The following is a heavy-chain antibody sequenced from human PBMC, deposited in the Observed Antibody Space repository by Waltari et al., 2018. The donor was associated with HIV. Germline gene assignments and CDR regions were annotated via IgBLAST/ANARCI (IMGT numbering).Heavy chain of an antibody. CDR2: ISSGSSTI. V-gene: IGHV3-48*04. J-gene: IGHJ4*02. D-gene: IGHD6-19*01. CDR1: GFTFRSYS. CDR3: AREGIAVADY. Sequence: EVQLVESGGGLVQPGGSLRLYCAASGFTFRSYSMNWVRQAPGKGLGGVSYISSGSSTIYYADSVKGRFTISRDNAKTSLYLQMNSLRAGDTAVYYCAREGIAVADYWGQGTLVTVSS.